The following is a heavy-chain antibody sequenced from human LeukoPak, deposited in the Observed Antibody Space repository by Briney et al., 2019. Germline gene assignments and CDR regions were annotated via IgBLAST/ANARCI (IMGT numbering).Heavy chain of an antibody. J-gene: IGHJ5*02. CDR1: GGSFSGYY. CDR2: INHSGST. D-gene: IGHD6-13*01. V-gene: IGHV4-34*01. Sequence: SETLSLTCAVYGGSFSGYYWSWIRQPPGKGLEWIGEINHSGSTNYNPSLKSRVTISVDTSKNQFSLKLSSVTAADTAVYYCARGSKAAAKHLRYNWFDPWGQGTLVTVSS. CDR3: ARGSKAAAKHLRYNWFDP.